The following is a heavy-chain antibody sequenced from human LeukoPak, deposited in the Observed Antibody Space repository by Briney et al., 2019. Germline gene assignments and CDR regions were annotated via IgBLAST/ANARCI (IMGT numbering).Heavy chain of an antibody. CDR1: GGSISSYY. J-gene: IGHJ5*02. Sequence: SETLSLTCTVSGGSISSYYWSWIRQPPGKGLEWIGYIYYSGSTNYNPSLKSRVTISVDTSKNQFSLKLSSVTAADTAVYYCARVGGNPYYYDSSGYQNWFDPWGQGTLVTVSS. D-gene: IGHD3-22*01. V-gene: IGHV4-59*01. CDR3: ARVGGNPYYYDSSGYQNWFDP. CDR2: IYYSGST.